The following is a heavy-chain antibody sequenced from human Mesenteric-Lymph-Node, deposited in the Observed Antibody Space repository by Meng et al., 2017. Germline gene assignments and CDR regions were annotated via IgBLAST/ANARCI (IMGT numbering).Heavy chain of an antibody. J-gene: IGHJ4*02. CDR1: GFTFSSYW. Sequence: GESLKISCAASGFTFSSYWMHWVRQAPGKGLEWVSSISSSSSYIYYADSVKCRFTISRDNAKNSLYLQMNSLRAEDTAVYYCARDLGGYCSGGSCFPIDYWGQGTLVTVSS. CDR3: ARDLGGYCSGGSCFPIDY. V-gene: IGHV3-21*01. D-gene: IGHD2-15*01. CDR2: ISSSSSYI.